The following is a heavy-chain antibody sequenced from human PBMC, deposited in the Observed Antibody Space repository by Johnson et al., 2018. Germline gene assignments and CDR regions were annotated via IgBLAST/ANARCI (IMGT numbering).Heavy chain of an antibody. CDR3: AKWENLKGAFDI. Sequence: QVQLVESGGGVVQPGRSLRLSCAASGFTFNSFTMRWVRQAPGKGLEWVAVISFDGSNKYFADSLMGRFSISRDNSKNTLYLQINSLRPEDTAVYYCAKWENLKGAFDIGGQGTMVTVSS. CDR2: ISFDGSNK. J-gene: IGHJ3*02. CDR1: GFTFNSFT. V-gene: IGHV3-30*18. D-gene: IGHD1-26*01.